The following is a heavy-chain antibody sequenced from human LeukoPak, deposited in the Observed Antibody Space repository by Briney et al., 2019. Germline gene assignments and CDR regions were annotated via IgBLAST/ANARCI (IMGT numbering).Heavy chain of an antibody. Sequence: PGASLRLSCVASGFTFSTHTMNWVRQAPGKGLEWVSSISSASTYIYSADSVRGRFTISRDNAKNSLYLQMNSLRAEDTAVYYCARDTDGYSYGLNYFDYWGQGTLVTVPA. CDR2: ISSASTYI. D-gene: IGHD5-18*01. V-gene: IGHV3-21*01. CDR3: ARDTDGYSYGLNYFDY. J-gene: IGHJ4*02. CDR1: GFTFSTHT.